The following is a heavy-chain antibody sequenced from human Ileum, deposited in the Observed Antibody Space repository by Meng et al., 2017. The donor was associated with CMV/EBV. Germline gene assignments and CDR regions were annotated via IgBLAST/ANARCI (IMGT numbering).Heavy chain of an antibody. D-gene: IGHD5-24*01. V-gene: IGHV2-5*01. CDR1: SLSTSGVG. CDR2: IYWNGDK. Sequence: SLSTSGVGVSVGWIRQPPGKALEWLTLIYWNGDKRDSPSLKSRLTITKDTSKNQVVLTMTNMDPVDTATYYCAHIVRRDGYTWGLDYWGQGTPVTVSS. CDR3: AHIVRRDGYTWGLDY. J-gene: IGHJ4*02.